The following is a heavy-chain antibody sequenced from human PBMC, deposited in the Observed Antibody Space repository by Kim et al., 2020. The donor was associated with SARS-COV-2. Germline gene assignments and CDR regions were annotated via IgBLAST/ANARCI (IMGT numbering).Heavy chain of an antibody. Sequence: QKFQDRVTITRDTSASTACMELSSLRSEDTAVYYCARAGRWFGELSFDYWGQGTLVTVSS. D-gene: IGHD3-10*01. J-gene: IGHJ4*02. V-gene: IGHV1-3*01. CDR3: ARAGRWFGELSFDY.